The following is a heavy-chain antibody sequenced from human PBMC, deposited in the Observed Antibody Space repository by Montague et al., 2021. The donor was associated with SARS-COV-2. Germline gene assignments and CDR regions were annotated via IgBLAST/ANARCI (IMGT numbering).Heavy chain of an antibody. CDR1: GGSISSGGYY. Sequence: TLSLTCTVSGGSISSGGYYCSWIRQHPGKGLEWIGYIYYSGSTYYNPSLKSRVTISVDTSKNHFSLKLSSVTAAATAVYYCARAVIYTIFGVFGWFEPWGQGTLVTVSS. J-gene: IGHJ5*02. CDR2: IYYSGST. D-gene: IGHD3-3*01. V-gene: IGHV4-31*03. CDR3: ARAVIYTIFGVFGWFEP.